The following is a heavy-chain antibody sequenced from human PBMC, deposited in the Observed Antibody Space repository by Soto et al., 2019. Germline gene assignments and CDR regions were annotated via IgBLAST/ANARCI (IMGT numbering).Heavy chain of an antibody. CDR1: GFTFNIFG. CDR2: ISNDGTNK. Sequence: GGSLRLSCAASGFTFNIFGMHWVRQAPGKGLEWVALISNDGTNKYYADSVRGRFTISRDSSKNTVFLQMDSLRADDTAVYYCAKGYTRWRDSLLPYWGQGTMVTVSS. CDR3: AKGYTRWRDSLLPY. J-gene: IGHJ4*02. D-gene: IGHD3-16*02. V-gene: IGHV3-30*18.